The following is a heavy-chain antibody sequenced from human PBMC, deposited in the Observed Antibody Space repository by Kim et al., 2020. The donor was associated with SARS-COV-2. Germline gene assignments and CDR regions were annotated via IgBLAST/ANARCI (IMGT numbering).Heavy chain of an antibody. CDR2: ISNSADRT. J-gene: IGHJ4*02. CDR1: GFSSSNYA. CDR3: AKGVMAVTNWFSFDY. D-gene: IGHD4-17*01. Sequence: GGSLRLSCAVSGFSSSNYAMTWVRQAPGKGLEWVSTISNSADRTYYADSVKGRFTISRDNSKNTLYLQMNSLRAEDTALYYCAKGVMAVTNWFSFDYWGQGTLVTVSS. V-gene: IGHV3-23*01.